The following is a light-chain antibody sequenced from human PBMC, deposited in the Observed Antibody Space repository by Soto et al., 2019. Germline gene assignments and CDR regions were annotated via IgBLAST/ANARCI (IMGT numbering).Light chain of an antibody. CDR1: SSDVGGYNY. J-gene: IGLJ2*01. V-gene: IGLV2-8*01. CDR2: DVS. CDR3: SSYAGSNNYVV. Sequence: QSVLTQPPSASGSPGRSVTISCTGTSSDVGGYNYVSWYQQHPGKAPKLMIYDVSKRPSGVPDRFSGSKSGNTASLTVSGLQAEDEADYYCSSYAGSNNYVVFGGGTKLT.